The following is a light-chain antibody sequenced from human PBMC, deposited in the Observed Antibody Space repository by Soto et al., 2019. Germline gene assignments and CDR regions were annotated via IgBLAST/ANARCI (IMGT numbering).Light chain of an antibody. CDR3: QQYDNLLCT. CDR1: QDISNY. J-gene: IGKJ3*01. CDR2: DAS. Sequence: DIQMTQSPSSLSESVGDRVTITCQASQDISNYLNWYQQKPGKAPKLLIYDASNLETGVPSRFSGSGSGTDFTFTISSLQPEDIATYYCQQYDNLLCTFGPGTKVDIK. V-gene: IGKV1-33*01.